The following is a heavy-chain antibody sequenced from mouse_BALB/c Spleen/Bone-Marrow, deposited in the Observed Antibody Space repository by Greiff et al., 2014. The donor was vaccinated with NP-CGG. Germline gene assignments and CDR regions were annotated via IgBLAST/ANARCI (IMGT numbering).Heavy chain of an antibody. Sequence: EVKLMESGAELAKPGASVKLSCTASGFNIKDTYMHWVKQRPEQGLEWIRRIDPANGNTKYDPKFQGKATITADTSSNTAYLQLSSLTSEDTAVYYCASYYYGSSLFAYWGQGTLVTVSA. CDR1: GFNIKDTY. D-gene: IGHD1-1*01. V-gene: IGHV14-3*02. CDR3: ASYYYGSSLFAY. CDR2: IDPANGNT. J-gene: IGHJ3*01.